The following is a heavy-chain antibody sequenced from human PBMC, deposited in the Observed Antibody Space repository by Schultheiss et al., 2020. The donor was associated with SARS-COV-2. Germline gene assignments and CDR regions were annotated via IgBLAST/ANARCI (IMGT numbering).Heavy chain of an antibody. CDR2: IYYSGST. Sequence: GSLRLSCTVSGGSISSGYYWGWIRQPPGKGLEWIGSIYYSGSTYYNPSLKSRVTISVDTSKNQFSLKLSSVTAADTAVYYCAREWTAAPFDYWGQGTLVTVSS. J-gene: IGHJ4*02. CDR1: GGSISSGYY. V-gene: IGHV4-39*07. D-gene: IGHD2-2*01. CDR3: AREWTAAPFDY.